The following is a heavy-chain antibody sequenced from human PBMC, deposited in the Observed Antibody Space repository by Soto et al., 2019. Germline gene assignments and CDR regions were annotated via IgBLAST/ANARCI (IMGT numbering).Heavy chain of an antibody. CDR3: ARVYGDYDLDY. CDR1: GFTFSSYS. Sequence: PGGSLRLSCAASGFTFSSYSMNWVRQAPGKGLEWVSYISSSSTIYYADSVKGRFTISRDNAKNSLYLQMNSLRDEDTAVYYCARVYGDYDLDYWGQGTLVTVSS. CDR2: ISSSSTI. J-gene: IGHJ4*02. V-gene: IGHV3-48*02. D-gene: IGHD4-17*01.